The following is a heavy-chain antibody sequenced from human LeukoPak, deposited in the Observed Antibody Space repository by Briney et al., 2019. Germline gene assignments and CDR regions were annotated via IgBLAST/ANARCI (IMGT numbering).Heavy chain of an antibody. CDR1: GGSTRDYY. V-gene: IGHV4-59*08. D-gene: IGHD2-15*01. CDR3: AGVGPPCSAGIRSSAYSYYCGHV. CDR2: TYHSGIT. J-gene: IGHJ6*02. Sequence: VSGGSTRDYYGDCIRHPPANGLQCLAHTYHSGITSYSPSLKSRVTISLDTSKNQFSLQLRSVTAADTALYYCAGVGPPCSAGIRSSAYSYYCGHVWGHRTMLT.